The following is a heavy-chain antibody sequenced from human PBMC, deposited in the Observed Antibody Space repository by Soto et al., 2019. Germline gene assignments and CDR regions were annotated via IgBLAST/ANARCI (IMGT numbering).Heavy chain of an antibody. Sequence: GSLRLSCAASGFTFRNAWMNWVRQAPGKGLEWVGRIKSKTDGGTTDYAAPVKGRFTISRDDSKNTLYLQMNSLKTEDTAVYYCTTEEGTVTTKSNIYFDYWGQGTLVTVSS. J-gene: IGHJ4*02. CDR3: TTEEGTVTTKSNIYFDY. CDR1: GFTFRNAW. CDR2: IKSKTDGGTT. D-gene: IGHD4-4*01. V-gene: IGHV3-15*07.